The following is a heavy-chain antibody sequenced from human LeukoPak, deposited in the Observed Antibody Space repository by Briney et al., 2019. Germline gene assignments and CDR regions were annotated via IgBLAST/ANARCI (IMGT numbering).Heavy chain of an antibody. V-gene: IGHV4-59*01. CDR2: IYYSGST. Sequence: SETLSPTCTVSGGSISSYYWSWIRQPPGKGLEWIGYIYYSGSTNYNPSLKSRVTISVDTSKNQFSLKLSSVTAADTAVYYCARGRGVAADYWGQGTLVTVSS. J-gene: IGHJ4*02. CDR3: ARGRGVAADY. CDR1: GGSISSYY. D-gene: IGHD3-10*01.